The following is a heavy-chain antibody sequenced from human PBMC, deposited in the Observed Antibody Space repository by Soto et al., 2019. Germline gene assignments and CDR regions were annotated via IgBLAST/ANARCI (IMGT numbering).Heavy chain of an antibody. J-gene: IGHJ5*02. Sequence: PSETLSLTCTVSGGSISSSTYYWGWIRQSPGKGLEWIGSIYYSGSTYYNPSLKSRVTISVDTSKNQFSLKLSSVTAADTAVYYCVRLIGMTTATTDRGLDTWGQGTLVTVSS. V-gene: IGHV4-39*01. CDR1: GGSISSSTYY. D-gene: IGHD4-17*01. CDR2: IYYSGST. CDR3: VRLIGMTTATTDRGLDT.